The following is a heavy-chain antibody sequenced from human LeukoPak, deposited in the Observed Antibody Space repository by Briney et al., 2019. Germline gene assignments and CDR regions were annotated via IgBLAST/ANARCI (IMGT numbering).Heavy chain of an antibody. Sequence: GESLKISCKGSGYSFTSYWIGWVRQMPGKGLERMGIIYPGDSDTRYSPSFQGQVTISADKSISTAYLQWSSLKASDTAMYYCARLGGRITMVRGVIPSPRDYFDYWGQGTLVTVSS. V-gene: IGHV5-51*01. CDR2: IYPGDSDT. CDR3: ARLGGRITMVRGVIPSPRDYFDY. CDR1: GYSFTSYW. J-gene: IGHJ4*02. D-gene: IGHD3-10*01.